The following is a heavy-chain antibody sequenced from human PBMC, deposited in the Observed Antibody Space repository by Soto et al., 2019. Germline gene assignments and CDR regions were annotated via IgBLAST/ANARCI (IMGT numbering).Heavy chain of an antibody. CDR3: ARVRRIGSRAHLDYYSYVMDV. V-gene: IGHV4-61*08. Sequence: PSETLSLTCTVSGGSISSGAYYWSWIRQPPGKGLEWLGYLYFTGSTNYNPSLKSRVTISVDASKNQFSLKLTSVIAADAAVYYCARVRRIGSRAHLDYYSYVMDVWGPGTTVTVFS. CDR1: GGSISSGAYY. CDR2: LYFTGST. D-gene: IGHD3-22*01. J-gene: IGHJ6*02.